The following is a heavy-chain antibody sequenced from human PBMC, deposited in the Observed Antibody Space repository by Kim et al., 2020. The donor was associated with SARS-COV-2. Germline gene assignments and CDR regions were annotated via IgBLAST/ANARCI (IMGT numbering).Heavy chain of an antibody. J-gene: IGHJ4*02. V-gene: IGHV1-69*13. CDR1: GGTFSSYA. CDR3: AREDPAADYGSGSYFYYFDY. D-gene: IGHD3-10*01. CDR2: IIPIFGTA. Sequence: SVKVSCKASGGTFSSYAISWVRQAPGQGLEWMGGIIPIFGTANYAQKFQGRVTITADESTSTAYMELSSLRSEDTAVYYCAREDPAADYGSGSYFYYFDYWGQGTLVTVSS.